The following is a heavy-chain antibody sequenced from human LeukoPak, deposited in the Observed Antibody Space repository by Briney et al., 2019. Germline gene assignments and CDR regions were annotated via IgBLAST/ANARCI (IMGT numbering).Heavy chain of an antibody. D-gene: IGHD1-26*01. CDR1: GFTFSSDA. CDR2: ITDSGVDT. V-gene: IGHV3-23*01. CDR3: AKGSRGSYHY. J-gene: IGHJ4*02. Sequence: RGSLRLSCAASGFTFSSDAMTWVRQAPEKGLEWVSSITDSGVDTYYADSVKGRFTISRDNSKNTLFLQMNSLRAEDTAVYYCAKGSRGSYHYWGQGTLVTVSS.